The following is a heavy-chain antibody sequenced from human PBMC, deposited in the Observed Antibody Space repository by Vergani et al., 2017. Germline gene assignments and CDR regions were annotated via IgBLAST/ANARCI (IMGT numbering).Heavy chain of an antibody. D-gene: IGHD5-24*01. Sequence: VQLVESGGGVVQPGGSLRLSCAASGFTFSSHAMSWVRQGHGQGLEWVSSIKNTGDSTHYADSVKGRFTISRDNSKNTLYLQMNSLRVEDTAVYYCGRGSDNYNWGQGTLVTVSS. CDR2: IKNTGDST. CDR3: GRGSDNYN. CDR1: GFTFSSHA. J-gene: IGHJ4*02. V-gene: IGHV3-23*04.